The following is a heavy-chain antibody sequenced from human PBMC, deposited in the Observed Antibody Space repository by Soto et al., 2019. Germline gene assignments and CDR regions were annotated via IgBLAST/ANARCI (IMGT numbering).Heavy chain of an antibody. J-gene: IGHJ3*02. Sequence: GESLKISCKGSGYSFTSYWSGWVRQMPGKGLEWMGIIYPGDSDTRYSPSFQGQVTISADKSISTAYLQWSSLKASDTAMYYCARRMVKYSSSWFDAFDICGQGTMVTVSS. CDR1: GYSFTSYW. CDR2: IYPGDSDT. CDR3: ARRMVKYSSSWFDAFDI. V-gene: IGHV5-51*01. D-gene: IGHD6-13*01.